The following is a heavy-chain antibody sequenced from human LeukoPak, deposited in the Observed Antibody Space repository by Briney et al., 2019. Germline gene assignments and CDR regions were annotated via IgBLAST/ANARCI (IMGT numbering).Heavy chain of an antibody. V-gene: IGHV3-74*01. Sequence: GGSLRLSCAASGFTFSSYFWMHWVRQAPGKGLVWVSRIRSDGGSSTYADSMKGRFTISRDNAKNTLYLQMNTLRAEDTAVYYCVRDLDLGGYSSFVSWGQGTLVTVSS. J-gene: IGHJ4*02. CDR3: VRDLDLGGYSSFVS. CDR1: GFTFSSYFW. CDR2: IRSDGGSS. D-gene: IGHD4-23*01.